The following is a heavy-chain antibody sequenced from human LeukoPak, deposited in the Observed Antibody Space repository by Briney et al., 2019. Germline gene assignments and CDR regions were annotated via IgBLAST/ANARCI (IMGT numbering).Heavy chain of an antibody. V-gene: IGHV3-7*01. D-gene: IGHD2-2*02. J-gene: IGHJ4*02. CDR2: IDQDGSEK. Sequence: GGSLRLSCAASGVIFNQYWMSWVRQAPGRGLEWVANIDQDGSEKHYVDSVKGRFTISRDNARNSLYLQMNSLRAEDTAVYYCATDYICSRTSCYTGVAFDYWGQGTLVTVSS. CDR1: GVIFNQYW. CDR3: ATDYICSRTSCYTGVAFDY.